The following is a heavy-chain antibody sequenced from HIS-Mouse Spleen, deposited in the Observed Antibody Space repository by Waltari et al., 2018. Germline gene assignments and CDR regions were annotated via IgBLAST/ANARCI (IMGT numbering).Heavy chain of an antibody. D-gene: IGHD6-13*01. V-gene: IGHV4-39*07. CDR2: ICYSGQT. CDR1: GGSISSSSYY. Sequence: QLQLQESGPGLVKPSETLSLTCTVSGGSISSSSYYWGCIRRPPGKGLEVIGSICYSGQTYDNASAKSRVTISVETSKTQFSLKLSSGTAADTAVYYCAREIPYSSSWYDWYFDLWGRGTLVTVSS. J-gene: IGHJ2*01. CDR3: AREIPYSSSWYDWYFDL.